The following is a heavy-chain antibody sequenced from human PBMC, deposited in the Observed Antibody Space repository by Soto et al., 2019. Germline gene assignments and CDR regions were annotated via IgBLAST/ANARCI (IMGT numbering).Heavy chain of an antibody. D-gene: IGHD4-17*01. J-gene: IGHJ5*02. CDR1: GFTFSSYG. CDR3: ARDAPAGDGDYFGWFDP. Sequence: QVQLVESGGGVVQPGRSLRLSCAASGFTFSSYGMHWVRQAPGKGLEWVAVIWYDGSNKYYADSVKGRFTISRDNSKNPLYLQMNSLRAEDTAVYYCARDAPAGDGDYFGWFDPWGQGTLVTVSS. CDR2: IWYDGSNK. V-gene: IGHV3-33*01.